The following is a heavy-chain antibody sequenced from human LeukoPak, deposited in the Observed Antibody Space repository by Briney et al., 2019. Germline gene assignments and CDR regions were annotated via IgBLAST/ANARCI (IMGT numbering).Heavy chain of an antibody. J-gene: IGHJ4*02. V-gene: IGHV1-46*01. Sequence: ASVNVSCKASGYTFTSYYMHWVRQAPGQGLEWMGIINPSGGSTSYAQKFQGRVTMTRDTSTSTVYMELSSLRSEDTAVYYCAGDYGDYVLDYWGQGTLVTVSS. CDR3: AGDYGDYVLDY. CDR1: GYTFTSYY. CDR2: INPSGGST. D-gene: IGHD4-17*01.